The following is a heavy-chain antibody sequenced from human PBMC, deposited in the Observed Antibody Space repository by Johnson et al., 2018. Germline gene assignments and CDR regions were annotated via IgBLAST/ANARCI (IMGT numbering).Heavy chain of an antibody. CDR1: GFTLSDYH. CDR3: ARASVSGNACCYYYMDV. D-gene: IGHD1-26*01. J-gene: IGHJ6*03. V-gene: IGHV3-11*04. Sequence: QVQLQESGGALVKXGGSLRLXCEASGFTLSDYHMSWIRQAPGRGPEWVSYISPIGTRIYYADSVKGRLTIPRETSKNSQYLQMASLRADDTAVYYCARASVSGNACCYYYMDVWGKGTTVTVSS. CDR2: ISPIGTRI.